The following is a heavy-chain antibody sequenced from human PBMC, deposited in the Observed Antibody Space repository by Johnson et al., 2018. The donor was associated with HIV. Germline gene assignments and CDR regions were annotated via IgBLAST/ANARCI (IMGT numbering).Heavy chain of an antibody. V-gene: IGHV3-30-3*01. CDR3: ARACSGGTCYRNRWAFDI. CDR1: GFTFRNYD. Sequence: VQLVESGGGVVQPGRSLRLSCAASGFTFRNYDLHWVRQAPGTGLEWVAVILYDGTTNYYPDSEKGRFTMSRDNSNNTVYLQMNSLRVEDTAVYYCARACSGGTCYRNRWAFDIWGQGTMVTVSS. J-gene: IGHJ3*02. D-gene: IGHD2-15*01. CDR2: ILYDGTTN.